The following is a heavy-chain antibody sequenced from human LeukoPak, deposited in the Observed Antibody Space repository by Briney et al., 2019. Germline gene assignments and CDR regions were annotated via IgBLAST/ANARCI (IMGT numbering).Heavy chain of an antibody. V-gene: IGHV3-23*01. D-gene: IGHD7-27*01. CDR2: ITGSGSKT. J-gene: IGHJ4*02. CDR1: GFTFSNYG. CDR3: AKVVGRGSGDPD. Sequence: GGSLRLSCAASGFTFSNYGIAWVRQAPGKGLEWVSAITGSGSKTYYADSVKGRFTISRDNSKNTLSLQMNSLRAEDTAVYYCAKVVGRGSGDPDWGQGTLVTVSS.